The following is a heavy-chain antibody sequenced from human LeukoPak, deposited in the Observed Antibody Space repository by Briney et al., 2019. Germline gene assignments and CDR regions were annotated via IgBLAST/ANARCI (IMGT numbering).Heavy chain of an antibody. CDR1: GFTFSSYA. J-gene: IGHJ4*02. Sequence: HSGGSLRLSCAASGFTFSSYAMHWVRQAPGKGLEWVAVISYDGSNKYYADSVKGRFTISRDNSKNTLYLQMNSLRAEDTAVYYCASLYSGSYYGFDYWGQGTLVTVSS. CDR2: ISYDGSNK. V-gene: IGHV3-30-3*01. CDR3: ASLYSGSYYGFDY. D-gene: IGHD1-26*01.